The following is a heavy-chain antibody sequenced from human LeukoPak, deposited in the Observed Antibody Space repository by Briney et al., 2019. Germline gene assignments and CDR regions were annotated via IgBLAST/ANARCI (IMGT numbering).Heavy chain of an antibody. CDR3: ARVPNYYGSGSPDAFDI. Sequence: GGSLRLSCAASGFIISDNYMSWIRQAPGKGLEWVSYISSSSSYTNYADSVKGRFTISRDNAKNSLYLQMNSLRAEDTAVYYCARVPNYYGSGSPDAFDIWGQGTMVTVSS. V-gene: IGHV3-11*05. CDR1: GFIISDNY. CDR2: ISSSSSYT. J-gene: IGHJ3*02. D-gene: IGHD3-10*01.